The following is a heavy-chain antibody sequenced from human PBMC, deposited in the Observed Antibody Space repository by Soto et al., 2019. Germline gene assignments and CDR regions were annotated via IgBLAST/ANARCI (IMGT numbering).Heavy chain of an antibody. Sequence: QVTLKESGPVLVKPTETLTLTCTVSGFSLSNARMGVSWIRQPPGKALEWLAHIFSNDEKSYSTSLKSRLTISKDTSKSQVVLTMTNMDPVDTATYYCARITRLDSSEYYFDYWGQGTLVTVPS. D-gene: IGHD3-22*01. CDR3: ARITRLDSSEYYFDY. V-gene: IGHV2-26*01. CDR1: GFSLSNARMG. CDR2: IFSNDEK. J-gene: IGHJ4*02.